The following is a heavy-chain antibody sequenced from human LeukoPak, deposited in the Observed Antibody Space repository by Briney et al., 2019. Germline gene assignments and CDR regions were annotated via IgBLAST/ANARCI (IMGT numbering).Heavy chain of an antibody. J-gene: IGHJ6*03. CDR2: INSDGSST. V-gene: IGHV3-74*01. CDR1: GFTFSSYW. D-gene: IGHD3-10*01. CDR3: ARDGSGFYYMDV. Sequence: GGSLRLSCAASGFTFSSYWMHWVRQAPGKGLVWVSRINSDGSSTSYADSVKGRFTISRDNAKNSLYLQMNSLRAEDTAVYYCARDGSGFYYMDVWGKGTTVTISS.